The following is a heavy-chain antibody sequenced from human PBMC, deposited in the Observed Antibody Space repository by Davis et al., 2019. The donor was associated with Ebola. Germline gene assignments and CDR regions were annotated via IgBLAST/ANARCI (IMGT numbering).Heavy chain of an antibody. Sequence: SVPVSCKASGDTYSTNPVIWVRQAPGQGLEWMGELTPLFATPSYSQKFQARVTLTADESTATAYMELSGLGSEDSAIYYCATAENSFGVVLRHYFESWGQGTLVTVSA. CDR2: LTPLFATP. CDR3: ATAENSFGVVLRHYFES. CDR1: GDTYSTNP. V-gene: IGHV1-69*13. J-gene: IGHJ4*02. D-gene: IGHD3-3*01.